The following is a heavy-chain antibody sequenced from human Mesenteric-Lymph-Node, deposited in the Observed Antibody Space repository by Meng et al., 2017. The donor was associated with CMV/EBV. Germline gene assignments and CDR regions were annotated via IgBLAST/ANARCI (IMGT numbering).Heavy chain of an antibody. J-gene: IGHJ3*02. Sequence: GGSLRLSCAASGFTFSSYSMNWVRQAPGKGLEWVSSISSSSSYIYYADSVKGRFTISRDNAKNSLYLQMNSLRAEDTAVYYCARAPPYYMEGAFDIWGQGTMVTVSS. CDR1: GFTFSSYS. D-gene: IGHD3-10*01. CDR3: ARAPPYYMEGAFDI. CDR2: ISSSSSYI. V-gene: IGHV3-21*01.